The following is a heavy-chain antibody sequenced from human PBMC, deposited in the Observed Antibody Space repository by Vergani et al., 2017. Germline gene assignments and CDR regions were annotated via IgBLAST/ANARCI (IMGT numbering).Heavy chain of an antibody. V-gene: IGHV3-23*01. CDR2: ISASSASS. J-gene: IGHJ4*02. CDR1: GFAFGGLA. D-gene: IGHD2-21*02. Sequence: EGQLLESGGALVQPGGSLRLSCKASGFAFGGLAMKWIRRAPGKGLEWVASISASSASSFYADSVKGRFTISRDNSNNWLFLHMSSLRVEDTARYFCAKEHLLGYCRGDDCYSGDFSGQGTPVTVSS. CDR3: AKEHLLGYCRGDDCYSGDF.